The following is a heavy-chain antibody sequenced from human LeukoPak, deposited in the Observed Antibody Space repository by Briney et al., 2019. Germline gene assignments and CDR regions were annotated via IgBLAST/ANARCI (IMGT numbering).Heavy chain of an antibody. CDR1: GFTFSSYA. V-gene: IGHV3-30-3*01. Sequence: HPGRSLRLSCAASGFTFSSYAMHWVRQAPGKGLEWVAVISYDGSNKYYADSVKGRFTISRDNSKNTLYLQMNSLRAEDTAVYYCARGSLWLQLDYWGQGTLVTVSS. J-gene: IGHJ4*02. CDR3: ARGSLWLQLDY. D-gene: IGHD5-24*01. CDR2: ISYDGSNK.